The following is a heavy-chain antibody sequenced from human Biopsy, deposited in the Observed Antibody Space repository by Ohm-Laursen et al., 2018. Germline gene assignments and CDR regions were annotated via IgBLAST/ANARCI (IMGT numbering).Heavy chain of an antibody. Sequence: SVKVSCKVSGYSFTSYYMHWVRQAPGQGLEWMGMINPSGSTTSYPQIFQGRVTMTRDTSKSTVYMELSSLRSEDTAVYYCARGQRHYYFLTGYSNADAMDVWGQGTTVTVSS. V-gene: IGHV1-46*01. CDR1: GYSFTSYY. CDR2: INPSGSTT. CDR3: ARGQRHYYFLTGYSNADAMDV. D-gene: IGHD3-9*01. J-gene: IGHJ6*02.